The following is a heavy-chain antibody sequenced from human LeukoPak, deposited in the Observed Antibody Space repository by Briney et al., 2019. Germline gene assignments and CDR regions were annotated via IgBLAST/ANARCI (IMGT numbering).Heavy chain of an antibody. CDR3: ARDRGYYYGMDV. J-gene: IGHJ6*02. CDR1: RFTFGDSY. CDR2: ISGSGSTM. V-gene: IGHV3-11*01. Sequence: GGSLRLSCAASRFTFGDSYMSWVRQAPGKGLEWLSCISGSGSTMYYADSVKGRFTISRDNAKKSLYLQMNSLTVEDTAVYYCARDRGYYYGMDVWGQGTTVTVSS.